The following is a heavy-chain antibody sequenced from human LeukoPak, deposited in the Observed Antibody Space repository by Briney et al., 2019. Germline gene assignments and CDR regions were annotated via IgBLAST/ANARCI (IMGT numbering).Heavy chain of an antibody. CDR1: GYTFTSYA. J-gene: IGHJ4*02. CDR2: INAGNGNT. D-gene: IGHD2-2*01. Sequence: ASVKVSCKASGYTFTSYAMHWVRQAPGQRPEWMGWINAGNGNTKYSQKFQGRVTITRDTSASTAYMELSSLRPEDTAVYYCARVQSAYCSSSSCYGGYFDCWGQGTLVTVSS. CDR3: ARVQSAYCSSSSCYGGYFDC. V-gene: IGHV1-3*01.